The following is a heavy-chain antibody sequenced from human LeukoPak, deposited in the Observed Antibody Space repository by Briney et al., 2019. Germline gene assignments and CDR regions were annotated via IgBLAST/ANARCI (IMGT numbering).Heavy chain of an antibody. CDR3: VRYSSGYCNY. D-gene: IGHD3-22*01. J-gene: IGHJ4*02. Sequence: PSETLSLTCTVSGGSISSSSYHWGWIRQPPGKGLEWIGTIYYSGNTYYNPSLKSRVTISVDTSKNQFSLNLNSVTAADTAVYYCVRYSSGYCNYWGQGTLVTVSS. V-gene: IGHV4-39*01. CDR1: GGSISSSSYH. CDR2: IYYSGNT.